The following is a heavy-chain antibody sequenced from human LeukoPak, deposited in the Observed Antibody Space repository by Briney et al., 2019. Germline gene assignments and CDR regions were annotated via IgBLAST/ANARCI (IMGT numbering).Heavy chain of an antibody. V-gene: IGHV4-59*02. D-gene: IGHD2/OR15-2a*01. CDR1: GASVSSSH. CDR3: ARGFYEPFDR. CDR2: VDYNGGT. Sequence: SETLSLTCTVSGASVSSSHWNWVRQPPGKGLEWIGNVDYNGGTKYNPSLKSRVTMSLDTSKNQFSLKLKFVTAADTALYYCARGFYEPFDRWGEGTLVTVYS. J-gene: IGHJ4*02.